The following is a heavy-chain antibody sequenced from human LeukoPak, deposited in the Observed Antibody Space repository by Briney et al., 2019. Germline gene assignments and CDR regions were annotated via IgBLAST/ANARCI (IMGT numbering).Heavy chain of an antibody. D-gene: IGHD6-19*01. V-gene: IGHV3-72*01. CDR2: SKTTKPNSCTT. Sequence: GGSLRLSCAASGFTITDHHMDWVRQSPGKGLEGLGRSKTTKPNSCTTDYAASVKGRFTISRDDSKNLLYLQLNSLKTEDTAVYYCVRVVTTDRGWYHFDNWGQGILVTVSS. CDR1: GFTITDHH. J-gene: IGHJ4*02. CDR3: VRVVTTDRGWYHFDN.